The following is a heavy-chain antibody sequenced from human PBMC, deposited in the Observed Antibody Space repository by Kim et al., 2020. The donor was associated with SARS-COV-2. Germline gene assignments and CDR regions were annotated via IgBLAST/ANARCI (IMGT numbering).Heavy chain of an antibody. J-gene: IGHJ6*02. D-gene: IGHD1-26*01. CDR2: INPNSGGT. V-gene: IGHV1-2*04. CDR1: GYTFTGYY. CDR3: PRERSEVSGSYSYGMDV. Sequence: ASVKVSCKASGYTFTGYYIHWVRQAPGQGLEWMGWINPNSGGTNYAQKFQGWVTMTRDTSISTAYMELSRLRSDDTAVYYCPRERSEVSGSYSYGMDVWGQGTTVTVSS.